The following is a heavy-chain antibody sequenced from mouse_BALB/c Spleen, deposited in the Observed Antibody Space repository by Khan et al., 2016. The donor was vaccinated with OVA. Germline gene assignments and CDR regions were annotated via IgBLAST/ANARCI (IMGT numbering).Heavy chain of an antibody. CDR1: GYSITSDYA. D-gene: IGHD2-3*01. J-gene: IGHJ4*01. Sequence: EVQLQESGPGLVKPSQSLSLTCTVTGYSITSDYAWNWIRQFPGNTLEWMGYISYSGSTNYNPSLKGRISITRDTSKNQFILQLNSVTTEDTATYYCARDGSRYNYAMDYWGQGTSVTVSS. V-gene: IGHV3-2*02. CDR2: ISYSGST. CDR3: ARDGSRYNYAMDY.